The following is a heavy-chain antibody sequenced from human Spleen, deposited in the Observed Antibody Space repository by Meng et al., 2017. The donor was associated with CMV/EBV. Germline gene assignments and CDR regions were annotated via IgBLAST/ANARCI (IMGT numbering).Heavy chain of an antibody. CDR2: IYYSGST. D-gene: IGHD4-23*01. Sequence: QVQTQDTGQGRVKPLQSLSLTCTVSGGAISSGDYYWSWIRQPPGKGLEWIGYIYYSGSTYYNPSLKSRVTISVDKSKNQFSLSLSSVTAADTAVYYCARDILNYGGPFDYWGQGTLVTVSS. V-gene: IGHV4-30-4*08. J-gene: IGHJ4*02. CDR1: GGAISSGDYY. CDR3: ARDILNYGGPFDY.